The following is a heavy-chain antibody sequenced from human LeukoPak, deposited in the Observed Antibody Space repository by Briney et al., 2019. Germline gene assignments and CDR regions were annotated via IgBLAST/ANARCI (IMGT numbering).Heavy chain of an antibody. D-gene: IGHD3-22*01. CDR1: GFTFTSSA. CDR2: IVVGSGNT. CDR3: AAEMYYYDSSGYPNDY. V-gene: IGHV1-58*01. J-gene: IGHJ4*02. Sequence: SVKVSCKASGFTFTSSAVQWLRQARGQRLEWIGWIVVGSGNTNYAQKFQERVTITRDMSTSTAYMELSSLRSEDTAVYYCAAEMYYYDSSGYPNDYWGQGTMVTVSS.